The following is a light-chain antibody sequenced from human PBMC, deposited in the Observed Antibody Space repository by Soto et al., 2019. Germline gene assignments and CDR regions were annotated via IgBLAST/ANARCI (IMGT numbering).Light chain of an antibody. V-gene: IGKV2-30*01. Sequence: DVLMTQSPLSLPVTLGQPASISCRSSQSLFYSDGNIYVNWFQQRPGQSPRRLIYQVSNRDSGVPDRFSGSGAGTDLTLKISRVEAEDVGVYYCMQGTQWPIAFGQGTRLEI. CDR2: QVS. CDR3: MQGTQWPIA. J-gene: IGKJ5*01. CDR1: QSLFYSDGNIY.